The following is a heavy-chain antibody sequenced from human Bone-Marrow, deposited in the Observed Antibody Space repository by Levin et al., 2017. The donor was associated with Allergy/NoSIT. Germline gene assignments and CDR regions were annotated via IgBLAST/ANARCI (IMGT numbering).Heavy chain of an antibody. V-gene: IGHV3-7*01. CDR1: GFSFTSYW. J-gene: IGHJ4*02. CDR3: ARDAGWLQLEYGIFDN. D-gene: IGHD5-24*01. Sequence: GGSLRLSCAASGFSFTSYWMSWVRQAPGKGLEWVANIKQDGGEKNYVDSAKGRFTISRDNAYNSLYLQMNSLRVEDTAVYYCARDAGWLQLEYGIFDNWGQGTPVTVSS. CDR2: IKQDGGEK.